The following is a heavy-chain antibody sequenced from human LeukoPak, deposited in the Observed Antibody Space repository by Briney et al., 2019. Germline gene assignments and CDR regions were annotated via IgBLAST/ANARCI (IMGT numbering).Heavy chain of an antibody. J-gene: IGHJ4*02. CDR2: IYSGGIT. Sequence: GGSLRLSRAASGFTVSSNYMSWVRQAPAKGLEWVSVIYSGGITYYADSVKGRFTISRDNSKNTVYLQMNSLRAEDTAVYYCARDRRGSGNYYQGHYFDYWGQGTLVTVSS. D-gene: IGHD1-26*01. CDR3: ARDRRGSGNYYQGHYFDY. CDR1: GFTVSSNY. V-gene: IGHV3-53*01.